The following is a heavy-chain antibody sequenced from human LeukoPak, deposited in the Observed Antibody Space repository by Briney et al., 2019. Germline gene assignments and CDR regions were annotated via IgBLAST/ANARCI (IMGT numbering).Heavy chain of an antibody. CDR3: ARQYCSGGSCYPNYFDY. CDR1: GYSFTTYW. V-gene: IGHV5-51*01. J-gene: IGHJ4*02. CDR2: IYPADSTA. Sequence: GESLKISCKASGYSFTTYWIGWVRQVPGKGLEWVGIIYPADSTAKYSPSFQGQVTISVDKSISTAYLQWSRLEASDTAMYYCARQYCSGGSCYPNYFDYWGQGTLVTVSS. D-gene: IGHD2-15*01.